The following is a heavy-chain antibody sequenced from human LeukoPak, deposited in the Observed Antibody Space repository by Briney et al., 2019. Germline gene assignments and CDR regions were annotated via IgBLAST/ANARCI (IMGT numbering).Heavy chain of an antibody. CDR1: GYTFTGYY. CDR3: ARGSDDFWSGYSPSY. D-gene: IGHD3-3*01. Sequence: ASVKVSCKASGYTFTGYYMHWVRQAPGQGLEWMGWVNPNSGGTNYAQKFQGRVTMTRDTSISTAYMELSRLRSDDTAVYYCARGSDDFWSGYSPSYWGQGTLVTVSS. CDR2: VNPNSGGT. V-gene: IGHV1-2*02. J-gene: IGHJ4*02.